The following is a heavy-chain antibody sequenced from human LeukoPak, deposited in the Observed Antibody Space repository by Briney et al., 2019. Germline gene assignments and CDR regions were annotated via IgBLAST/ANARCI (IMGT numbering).Heavy chain of an antibody. J-gene: IGHJ3*02. CDR1: GYSISSGYY. CDR2: IYHSGST. Sequence: SETLSLTCTVSGYSISSGYYWGWIRQPPGKGLEWIGSIYHSGSTYYNPSLKSRVTISVDTSKNQFSLKLSSVTAADTAVYYCAREGRGYYYFDAFDIWGQGTMVTVSS. V-gene: IGHV4-38-2*02. D-gene: IGHD3-22*01. CDR3: AREGRGYYYFDAFDI.